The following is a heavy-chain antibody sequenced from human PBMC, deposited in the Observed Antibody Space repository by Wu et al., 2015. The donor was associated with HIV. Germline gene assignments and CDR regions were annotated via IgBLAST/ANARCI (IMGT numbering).Heavy chain of an antibody. CDR1: GYTITTYD. J-gene: IGHJ6*02. D-gene: IGHD3-10*01. CDR3: ATSYYGSGSYPTFYYYYAMDV. Sequence: QVQLVQSGAEVKKPGASVKVSCQASGYTITTYDFNWVRQAPGQGLEWMGWMNSNNGKTGYGQKFQGRVAMTRNISTRTAYMELSGLKSEDTAVYYCATSYYGSGSYPTFYYYYAMDVWGQGTTVTVLL. V-gene: IGHV1-8*01. CDR2: MNSNNGKT.